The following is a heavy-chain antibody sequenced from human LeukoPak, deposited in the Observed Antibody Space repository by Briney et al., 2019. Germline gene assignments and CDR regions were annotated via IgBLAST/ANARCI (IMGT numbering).Heavy chain of an antibody. CDR1: GYSISSGYY. CDR2: IYHSGST. CDR3: ARVPDSYGYYWYFDL. D-gene: IGHD5-18*01. J-gene: IGHJ2*01. V-gene: IGHV4-38-2*01. Sequence: SETLSLTCAVSGYSISSGYYWGWIRQPPGKGLEWSGSIYHSGSTYYNPSLKSRVTISVDTSKNQFSLKLSSVTAADTAVYYCARVPDSYGYYWYFDLWGRGTLVTVSS.